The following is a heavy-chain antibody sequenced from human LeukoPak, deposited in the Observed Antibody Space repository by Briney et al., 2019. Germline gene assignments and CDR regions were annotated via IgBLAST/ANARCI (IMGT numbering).Heavy chain of an antibody. CDR1: GYTFTGYY. V-gene: IGHV1-2*02. Sequence: GASVKVSCKASGYTFTGYYMHWVRQAPGQGLEWMGWINPNSGGTNYAQKFQGRVTMTRDTSISTAYMELSRLRSDDTAVYYCARAGYCTNGVCCGYYYYYMDVWGKGTTVTVSS. CDR2: INPNSGGT. J-gene: IGHJ6*03. D-gene: IGHD2-8*01. CDR3: ARAGYCTNGVCCGYYYYYMDV.